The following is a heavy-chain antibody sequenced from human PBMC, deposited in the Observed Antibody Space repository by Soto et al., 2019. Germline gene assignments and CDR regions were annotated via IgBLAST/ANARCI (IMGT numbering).Heavy chain of an antibody. D-gene: IGHD2-15*01. CDR3: ARGDREDIAVVVGARPGEYGVDV. CDR2: ISYDGSNK. J-gene: IGHJ6*02. Sequence: QVQLVESGGGVVQPGRSLRLSCAASGFTFRSYAMHWVRQAPGKGLECVAVISYDGSNKFYRDPVKGRITISRDNSKNPLYLQINSLRYEDTAVYYCARGDREDIAVVVGARPGEYGVDVWGQGTTVTVSS. CDR1: GFTFRSYA. V-gene: IGHV3-30-3*01.